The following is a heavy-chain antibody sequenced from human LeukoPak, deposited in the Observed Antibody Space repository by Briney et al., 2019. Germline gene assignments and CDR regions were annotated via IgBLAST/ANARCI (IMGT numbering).Heavy chain of an antibody. CDR1: GFTFSSYA. D-gene: IGHD7-27*01. Sequence: GGSLRLSCAASGFTFSSYAMSWVRQAPGKGLEWVSSISSSSSYIYYADSVKGRFTISRDNAKNSLYLQMNSLGAEDTAVYYCARETGSDAFDIWGQGTMVTVSS. CDR3: ARETGSDAFDI. J-gene: IGHJ3*02. CDR2: ISSSSSYI. V-gene: IGHV3-21*01.